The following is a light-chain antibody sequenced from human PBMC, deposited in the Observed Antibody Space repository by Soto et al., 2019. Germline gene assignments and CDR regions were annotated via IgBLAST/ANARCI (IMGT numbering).Light chain of an antibody. V-gene: IGKV2-24*01. CDR3: VEAVRLPHA. Sequence: IVLTQTPLSLTVTPGQPASISCTSSQGLAHSDGVAYLNWLHQRPGQPPRLLIYKTSNRFSGVPDRFSGSGAGTDFTLKISKGEAGDVGVYYCVEAVRLPHAFGQGTKVEIK. CDR1: QGLAHSDGVAY. CDR2: KTS. J-gene: IGKJ1*01.